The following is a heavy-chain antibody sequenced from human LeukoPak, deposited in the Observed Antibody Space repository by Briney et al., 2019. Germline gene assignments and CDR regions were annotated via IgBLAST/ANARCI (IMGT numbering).Heavy chain of an antibody. V-gene: IGHV4-34*01. Sequence: PSETLSLTCAVYGGSFSGYCWSWIRQPPGKGLEWIGEINHSGSTNYNPSLKSRVTISVDTSKNQFSLKLSSVTAADTAVYYCTVTRRHSYFDYWGQGTPVTVSS. CDR3: TVTRRHSYFDY. CDR2: INHSGST. CDR1: GGSFSGYC. J-gene: IGHJ4*02. D-gene: IGHD2-21*02.